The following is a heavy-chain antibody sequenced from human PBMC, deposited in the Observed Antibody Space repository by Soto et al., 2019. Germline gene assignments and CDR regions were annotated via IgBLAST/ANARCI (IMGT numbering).Heavy chain of an antibody. Sequence: GSLRLSGAASVFTFSNSAMTWVRQALGKGPEWVSSIGRTNNTHYADSVKGRFAISRDNSQNTLYLQMNSLTAEDTAVYFCAKVDAYSYRTDHWGQGTLVTVSS. J-gene: IGHJ4*02. CDR3: AKVDAYSYRTDH. D-gene: IGHD3-16*02. V-gene: IGHV3-23*01. CDR2: IGRTNNT. CDR1: VFTFSNSA.